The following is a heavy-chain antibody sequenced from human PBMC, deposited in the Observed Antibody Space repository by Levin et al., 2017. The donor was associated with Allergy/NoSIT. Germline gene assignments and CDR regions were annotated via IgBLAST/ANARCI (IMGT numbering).Heavy chain of an antibody. V-gene: IGHV3-30*15. J-gene: IGHJ4*02. CDR2: ISNDGSSE. D-gene: IGHD4-17*01. CDR3: ARTRSIYGDYGGIDY. Sequence: SLKISCAASEFTFSYFTMHWVRQAPGKGLEWVAVISNDGSSESYADSVKGRFTISRDNSRNTLYLQMSSLRTEETAVYYCARTRSIYGDYGGIDYWGQGTLVTVSS. CDR1: EFTFSYFT.